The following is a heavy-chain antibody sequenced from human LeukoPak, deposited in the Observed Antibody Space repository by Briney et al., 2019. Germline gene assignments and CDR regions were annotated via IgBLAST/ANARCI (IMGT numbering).Heavy chain of an antibody. D-gene: IGHD6-19*01. Sequence: PGGSLRLSCAASGFTFSDYYMSWIHQAPGRGLEWVSDISTVSTYTDYADSVKGRFTISRDNAENSLYLQMNSLRAEDTAVYYCARARIAVTGTYYFDSWGQGTLVAVSS. V-gene: IGHV3-11*06. CDR1: GFTFSDYY. J-gene: IGHJ4*02. CDR2: ISTVSTYT. CDR3: ARARIAVTGTYYFDS.